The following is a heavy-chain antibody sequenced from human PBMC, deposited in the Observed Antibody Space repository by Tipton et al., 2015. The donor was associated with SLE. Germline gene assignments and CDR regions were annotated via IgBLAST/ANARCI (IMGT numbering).Heavy chain of an antibody. V-gene: IGHV4-39*07. Sequence: TLSLTCTVSGGPISSSSYYWSWIRQPPGKGLEWIGEINHSGSTNYNPSLKSRVTISVDTSKNQFSLKLSSVTAADTAVYYCARGVEMASGFDYWGQGTLVTVSS. D-gene: IGHD5-24*01. J-gene: IGHJ4*02. CDR2: INHSGST. CDR1: GGPISSSSYY. CDR3: ARGVEMASGFDY.